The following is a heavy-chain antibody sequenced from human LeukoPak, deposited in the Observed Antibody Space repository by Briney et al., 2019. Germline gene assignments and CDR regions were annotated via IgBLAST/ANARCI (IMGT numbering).Heavy chain of an antibody. V-gene: IGHV3-21*01. CDR1: GFTFSRYS. CDR3: ARGGQWLGRDAFDI. Sequence: GGSLRLSCAASGFTFSRYSMNWVRQAPGKGLEWVSSISSSSSYIYYADSVKGRFTISRDNAKNSLYLQMNSLRAEDTAVYYCARGGQWLGRDAFDIWGQGTMVTVSS. J-gene: IGHJ3*02. CDR2: ISSSSSYI. D-gene: IGHD6-19*01.